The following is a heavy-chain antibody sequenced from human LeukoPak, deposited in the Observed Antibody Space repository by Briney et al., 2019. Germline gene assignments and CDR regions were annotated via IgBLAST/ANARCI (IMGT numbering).Heavy chain of an antibody. D-gene: IGHD2-2*01. CDR3: ARDARSHCGTDACYGPYFDY. CDR2: IRGSSTTI. CDR1: GFTFSTSS. J-gene: IGHJ4*02. Sequence: GGSLRLSCTASGFTFSTSSMNWVCQTPGKGLEWISYIRGSSTTIYYADSVKGRFTISRDNGRNSLYLQMNDVRAEDTGVYFCARDARSHCGTDACYGPYFDYWGQGSLVTVSS. V-gene: IGHV3-48*01.